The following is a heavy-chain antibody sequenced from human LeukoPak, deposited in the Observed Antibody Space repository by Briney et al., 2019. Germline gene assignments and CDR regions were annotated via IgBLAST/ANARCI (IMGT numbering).Heavy chain of an antibody. J-gene: IGHJ6*03. Sequence: SETLSLTCTVSGGSISSSSYYWGWIRQPPGKGLEWIGSIYYSGSTYYNPSLKSRVTISVDTSKNQFSLKLSSVTAADTAVYYCARRTTMVRGVKYYMDVWGKGTTVTISS. CDR3: ARRTTMVRGVKYYMDV. V-gene: IGHV4-39*01. CDR2: IYYSGST. CDR1: GGSISSSSYY. D-gene: IGHD3-10*01.